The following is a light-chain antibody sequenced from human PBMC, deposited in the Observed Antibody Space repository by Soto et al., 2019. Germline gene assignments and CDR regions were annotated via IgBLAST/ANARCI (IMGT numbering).Light chain of an antibody. CDR2: DAS. J-gene: IGKJ5*01. Sequence: DFQMTQSPSTLSASVGDKVTMTCRASQSIGSGLAWYQQKPGKAPKVLIYDASSLESGVPSRFSGSGSGTEFTLTISSLQPDDFATYYCQKYNSYFGQGTRLEIK. CDR1: QSIGSG. V-gene: IGKV1-5*01. CDR3: QKYNSY.